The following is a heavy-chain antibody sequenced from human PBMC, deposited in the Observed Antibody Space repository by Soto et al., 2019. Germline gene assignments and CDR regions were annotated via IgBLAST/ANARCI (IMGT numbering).Heavy chain of an antibody. CDR2: ISYDGSNK. V-gene: IGHV3-30*18. CDR3: AKDRTGDGGTFDY. Sequence: QVQLVESGGGVVQPGKSLRLSCAASGFTFSIYAIHWVRQAPGKGLEWMASISYDGSNKHYVDSVMGRFTISRDNSKNTLYLQMNILIPEDTAVYYCAKDRTGDGGTFDYWGQGTLVTVSS. D-gene: IGHD7-27*01. CDR1: GFTFSIYA. J-gene: IGHJ4*02.